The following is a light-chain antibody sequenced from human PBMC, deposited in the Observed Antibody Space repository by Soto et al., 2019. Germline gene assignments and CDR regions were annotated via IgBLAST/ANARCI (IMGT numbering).Light chain of an antibody. CDR1: SSDVGGYNY. Sequence: QSALTQPASVSGSPGQSIIISCTGTSSDVGGYNYVSWYQLHPGKAPQLIIYEVYNRPSGVSSRFSGSISGTTASLTISGLQAEDEADYYCCSYVGATTYVFGSGTKLTVL. V-gene: IGLV2-14*01. J-gene: IGLJ1*01. CDR3: CSYVGATTYV. CDR2: EVY.